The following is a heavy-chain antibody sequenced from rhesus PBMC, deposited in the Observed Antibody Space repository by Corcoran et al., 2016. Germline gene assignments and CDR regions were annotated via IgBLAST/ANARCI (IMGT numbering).Heavy chain of an antibody. V-gene: IGHV4-127*01. Sequence: QVPLQESGPGLVQPSETLSLTCAVSVYSISRGYGWGWIRQPPGKGLEWFGQIYGGSGSTYYNPSLKSRVTVSKDTSKNQFSLKLSSVTAADTAVYYCARESSGNPDYWGQGVLVTVSS. CDR1: VYSISRGYG. CDR2: IYGGSGST. D-gene: IGHD1-44*01. J-gene: IGHJ4*01. CDR3: ARESSGNPDY.